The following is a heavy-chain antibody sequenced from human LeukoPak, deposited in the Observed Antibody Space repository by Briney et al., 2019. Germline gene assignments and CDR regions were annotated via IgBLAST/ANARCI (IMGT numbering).Heavy chain of an antibody. Sequence: TSVKVSCKASGFTFTSSAMQWVGQARGQRLEWIGWIVVGSGNTNYAQKFQERVTITRDMSTSTVYMELSSLRSEDTAVYYCAAREMAVSYYFDYWGQGTLVTVSS. CDR1: GFTFTSSA. V-gene: IGHV1-58*02. CDR2: IVVGSGNT. D-gene: IGHD5-24*01. CDR3: AAREMAVSYYFDY. J-gene: IGHJ4*02.